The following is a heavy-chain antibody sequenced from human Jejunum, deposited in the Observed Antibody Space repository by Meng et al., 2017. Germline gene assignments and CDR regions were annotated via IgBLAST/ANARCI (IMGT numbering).Heavy chain of an antibody. D-gene: IGHD3-10*01. V-gene: IGHV4-34*01. CDR2: INHSGST. CDR3: ARYGGSGSYWHFDP. Sequence: QVQLQQWGAGLLKPSETLSFTCAVYGGSFSGYYWTWIRQPPGKGLEWIGEINHSGSTNYNPSLKSRVTMSIDTSKIQFSLKLSSVTAADAAVYYCARYGGSGSYWHFDPWGRGTLVTVSS. J-gene: IGHJ2*01. CDR1: GGSFSGYY.